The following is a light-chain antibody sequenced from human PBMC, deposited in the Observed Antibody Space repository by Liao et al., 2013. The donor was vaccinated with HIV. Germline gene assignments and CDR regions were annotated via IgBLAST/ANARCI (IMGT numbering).Light chain of an antibody. V-gene: IGLV3-21*01. CDR2: YDS. Sequence: SYVLSQPPSVSVAPGKTAKITCGGDDIGSKSVHWYQQKPGQAPVLVISYDSDRPSEIPERFSGSNSANTATLTISRVEAGDEADYYCQVWDSSSDHRVFGGGTKLTVL. J-gene: IGLJ3*02. CDR1: DIGSKS. CDR3: QVWDSSSDHRV.